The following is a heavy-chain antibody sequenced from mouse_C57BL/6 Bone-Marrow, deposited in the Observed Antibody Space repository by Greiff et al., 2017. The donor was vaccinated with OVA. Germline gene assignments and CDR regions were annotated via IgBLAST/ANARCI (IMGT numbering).Heavy chain of an antibody. Sequence: EVKLMESGGGLVQPKGSLKLSCAASGFSFNNYAMNWVRQAPGKGLEWVARIRSKSNNYATYYADSVKDRFTISRDDAENMLYLQMNSLKTEDTAMYYCVRHDDYWYFDVGGTGNTVTVT. CDR2: IRSKSNNYAT. V-gene: IGHV10-1*01. J-gene: IGHJ1*03. D-gene: IGHD2-3*01. CDR1: GFSFNNYA. CDR3: VRHDDYWYFDV.